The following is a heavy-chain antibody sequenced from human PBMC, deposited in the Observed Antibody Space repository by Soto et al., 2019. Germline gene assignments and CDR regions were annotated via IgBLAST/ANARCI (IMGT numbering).Heavy chain of an antibody. CDR2: VYYSCST. Sequence: SETLSVTCTVSGDSVDSYYWSCTRQPPRKGLECMGYVYYSCSTNYNPFLESRVTISLDTSKQQISLRRKSVTAADTAVYYCARAGTSGLHYFDYGGQGSRVTICS. CDR3: ARAGTSGLHYFDY. CDR1: GDSVDSYY. V-gene: IGHV4-59*02. J-gene: IGHJ4*02.